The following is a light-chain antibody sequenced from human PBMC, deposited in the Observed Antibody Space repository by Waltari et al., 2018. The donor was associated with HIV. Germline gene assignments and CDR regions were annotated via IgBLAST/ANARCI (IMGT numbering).Light chain of an antibody. CDR1: SSNIGSNP. J-gene: IGLJ3*02. CDR3: AVWDDSLRSVL. V-gene: IGLV1-44*01. Sequence: QSVLTQPPSASGTPGQRVNISCSGGSSNIGSNPVNWYRQFPGEAPKLLIYTNIQRPSGVPDRFSGSKSGTSASLAISGLQSEDEADFYCAVWDDSLRSVLLGGGTRLTVL. CDR2: TNI.